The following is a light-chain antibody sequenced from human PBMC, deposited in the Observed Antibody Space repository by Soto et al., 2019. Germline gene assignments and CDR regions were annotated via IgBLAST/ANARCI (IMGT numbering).Light chain of an antibody. Sequence: DIQMTQSPSTLSASVGDRVTITCRASQSISSWLAWYQQKPGKAPNLLIYGASSLQNGVPSRFGGSGSETDFTVTISSMQPDDFPTYYCQQYNSFPLTFGGGTKVEIK. CDR2: GAS. CDR3: QQYNSFPLT. J-gene: IGKJ4*01. V-gene: IGKV1-5*03. CDR1: QSISSW.